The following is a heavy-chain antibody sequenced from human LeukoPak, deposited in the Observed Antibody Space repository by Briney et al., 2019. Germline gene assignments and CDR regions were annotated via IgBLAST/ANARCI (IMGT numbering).Heavy chain of an antibody. CDR1: GGSFSGYY. J-gene: IGHJ4*02. Sequence: LSLTCAVYGGSFSGYYWSWIRQAPGKGLEWVSYISSSGSTIYYADSVKGRFTISRDNAKNSLYLQMNSLRAEDTAVYYCARLGVTSPDYWGQGTLVTVSS. CDR2: ISSSGSTI. D-gene: IGHD4-17*01. CDR3: ARLGVTSPDY. V-gene: IGHV3-11*04.